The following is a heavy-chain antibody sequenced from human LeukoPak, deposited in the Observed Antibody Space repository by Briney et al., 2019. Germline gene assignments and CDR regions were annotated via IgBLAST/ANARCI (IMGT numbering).Heavy chain of an antibody. V-gene: IGHV5-51*01. CDR1: GYSFTSYW. CDR2: IYPGNSDT. CDR3: ARHHEPKYYDFWSGYPSHWYDYGMDV. D-gene: IGHD3-3*01. Sequence: GESLKISCKGSGYSFTSYWIGWVRQMPGKGLEWMGIIYPGNSDTRYSPSFQGQVTISADKSISTAYLQWSSLKASDTAMYYCARHHEPKYYDFWSGYPSHWYDYGMDVWGQGTTVTVSS. J-gene: IGHJ6*02.